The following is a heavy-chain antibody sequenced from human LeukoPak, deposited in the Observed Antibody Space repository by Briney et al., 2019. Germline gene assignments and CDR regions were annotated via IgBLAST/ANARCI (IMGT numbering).Heavy chain of an antibody. CDR2: ISSSSRYI. D-gene: IGHD3-10*01. Sequence: PGGSLRLSCAASGFTFNTYTMNWVRQAPGKGLEWVSCISSSSRYIYSADSVKGRFTISRDNAKNSLYLQMNSLRAEDTAVYYCASNSPIYRYYYGSGSYSAGAFDIWGQGTMVTVSS. CDR3: ASNSPIYRYYYGSGSYSAGAFDI. J-gene: IGHJ3*02. V-gene: IGHV3-21*01. CDR1: GFTFNTYT.